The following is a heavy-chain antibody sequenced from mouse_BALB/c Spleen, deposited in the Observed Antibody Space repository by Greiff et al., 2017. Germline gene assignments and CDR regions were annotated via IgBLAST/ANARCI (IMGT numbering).Heavy chain of an antibody. CDR1: GFSLTSYG. V-gene: IGHV2-9*02. J-gene: IGHJ1*01. Sequence: QVQLKESGPGLVAPSQSLSITCTVSGFSLTSYGVHWVRQPPGKGLEWLGVIWAGGSTNYNSALMSRLSISKDNSKNQVFLKMNSLQTDDTAMYYCATDGYWYFDVWGAGTTVTVSS. CDR2: IWAGGST. CDR3: ATDGYWYFDV. D-gene: IGHD2-3*01.